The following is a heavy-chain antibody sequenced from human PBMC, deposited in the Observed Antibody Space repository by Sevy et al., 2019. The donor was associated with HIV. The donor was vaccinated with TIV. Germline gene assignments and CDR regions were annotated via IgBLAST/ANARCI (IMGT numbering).Heavy chain of an antibody. J-gene: IGHJ5*02. D-gene: IGHD3-22*01. CDR3: AKDGYYYDSTARDWFDP. CDR1: GFNFNPYA. CDR2: ISSDGSKK. Sequence: GGALRLSCAASGFNFNPYAMHWVRQAPGKGLEWVATISSDGSKKDYADSVKGRFTISRDNSKNTMNLQMNSMRVDDTAAYYCAKDGYYYDSTARDWFDPWGQGTLVTVSS. V-gene: IGHV3-33*03.